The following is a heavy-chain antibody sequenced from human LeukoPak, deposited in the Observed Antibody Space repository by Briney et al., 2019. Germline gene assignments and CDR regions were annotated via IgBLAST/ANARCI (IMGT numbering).Heavy chain of an antibody. J-gene: IGHJ6*02. CDR2: ISSDGGST. CDR3: VRSWGPYCSSTSCHDYYYGMDV. V-gene: IGHV3-64D*09. D-gene: IGHD2-2*01. Sequence: GGSLRLSCSASGFTFGSYAMHWVRQAPGKGLEYVSAISSDGGSTYYADSVRGRFTISRDNSKNTLYLQMSGLRAEDTAVYYCVRSWGPYCSSTSCHDYYYGMDVWGQGTTVTVSS. CDR1: GFTFGSYA.